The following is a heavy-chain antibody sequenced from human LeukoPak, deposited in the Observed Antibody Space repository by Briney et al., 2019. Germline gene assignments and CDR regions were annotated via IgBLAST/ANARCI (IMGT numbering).Heavy chain of an antibody. V-gene: IGHV3-53*01. D-gene: IGHD1-7*01. CDR1: GFTVSSNY. CDR3: ARKAQYNGHYPLDY. CDR2: SDRGDYT. J-gene: IGHJ4*02. Sequence: GGSLRLSCAASGFTVSSNYMSWVRQAPGKGLEWVSGTSDRGDYTYYADSVKGRFTISRDSSKNTLFLQMNSLRAEDTALYFCARKAQYNGHYPLDYWGQGTLVTVSS.